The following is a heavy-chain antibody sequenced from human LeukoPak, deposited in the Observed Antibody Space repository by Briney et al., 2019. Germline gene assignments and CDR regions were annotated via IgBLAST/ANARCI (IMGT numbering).Heavy chain of an antibody. CDR1: GFTVSSNY. J-gene: IGHJ3*02. D-gene: IGHD6-13*01. V-gene: IGHV3-66*02. Sequence: GGSLRLSCAASGFTVSSNYMSWVRQAPGKGLEWVSVIYSGGSTYYADSVKGRFTISRDNSKNTLYLQMNSLRAEDTAVYYCARVSWSLAFDIWGQGTMATVSS. CDR2: IYSGGST. CDR3: ARVSWSLAFDI.